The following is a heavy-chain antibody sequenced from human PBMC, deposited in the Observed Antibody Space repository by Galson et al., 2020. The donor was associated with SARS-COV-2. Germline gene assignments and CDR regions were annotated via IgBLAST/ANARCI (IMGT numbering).Heavy chain of an antibody. CDR1: GYSVSNTNH. V-gene: IGHV4-38-2*02. J-gene: IGHJ2*01. CDR2: VYTSGTT. Sequence: SETLSLTCTVSGYSVSNTNHWGWVRHPPERGQACTASVYTSGTTYYNPSLKRRVTISVDTSKNQFSLRLDSVTAADTALYYCASQGVNMLVLVTVPGWYVDLWGRGTLVTVAS. D-gene: IGHD3-22*01. CDR3: ASQGVNMLVLVTVPGWYVDL.